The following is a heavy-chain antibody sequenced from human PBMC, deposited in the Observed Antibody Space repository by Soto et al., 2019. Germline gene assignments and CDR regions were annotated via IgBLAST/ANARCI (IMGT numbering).Heavy chain of an antibody. CDR2: IYQNGEK. Sequence: QITLKESGPTLVKPTQTLTLTCSFSGFSLSTGGVGVSWIRQARGKALEWLALIYQNGEKHYSPSLQSRLTITKDTSKNLVFLTMTNMDPVDTATYYCVHRPASEAGTFYIYWGQGTLVSVSS. J-gene: IGHJ4*02. D-gene: IGHD6-19*01. V-gene: IGHV2-5*01. CDR3: VHRPASEAGTFYIY. CDR1: GFSLSTGGVG.